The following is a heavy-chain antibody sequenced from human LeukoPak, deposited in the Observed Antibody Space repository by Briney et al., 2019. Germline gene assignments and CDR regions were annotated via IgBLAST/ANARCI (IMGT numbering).Heavy chain of an antibody. J-gene: IGHJ6*03. CDR2: IIPIFCTA. V-gene: IGHV1-69*13. CDR3: ARDPLFYYGSGSYRYYYMDV. CDR1: GGTFSSYA. D-gene: IGHD3-10*01. Sequence: SVKVSCKASGGTFSSYAISWVRQAPGQGLEWMGGIIPIFCTANYAQKFQVRVTITADESTSTAYMELSSLRSEDTPVYYCARDPLFYYGSGSYRYYYMDVWGKGTTVTVSS.